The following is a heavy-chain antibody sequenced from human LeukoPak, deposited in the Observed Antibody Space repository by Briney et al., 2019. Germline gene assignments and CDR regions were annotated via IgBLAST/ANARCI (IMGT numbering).Heavy chain of an antibody. CDR3: ARSDSGITIFGVAPFDY. Sequence: SVKVSCKASGGTFSSYAISWVRQAPGQGLEWMGRIIPILGIANYAQKFQGRVTITADKSTSTAYMELSSLRSEDTAVYYCARSDSGITIFGVAPFDYWGQGTLVTVSS. D-gene: IGHD3-3*01. J-gene: IGHJ4*02. CDR2: IIPILGIA. V-gene: IGHV1-69*04. CDR1: GGTFSSYA.